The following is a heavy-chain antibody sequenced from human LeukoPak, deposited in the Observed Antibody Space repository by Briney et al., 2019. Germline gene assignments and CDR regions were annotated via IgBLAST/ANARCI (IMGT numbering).Heavy chain of an antibody. Sequence: SETLSLTCTLSGGSITNYHWLCLPQPTEKARVWIGYIYYSGTTNYNPSLKSRVTISVDTSKSQFSLNLTSVTAADTAVYYCARVAGRQQPPRFWGQGTLVTVSS. D-gene: IGHD1-1*01. J-gene: IGHJ4*02. CDR3: ARVAGRQQPPRF. CDR1: GGSITNYH. CDR2: IYYSGTT. V-gene: IGHV4-59*08.